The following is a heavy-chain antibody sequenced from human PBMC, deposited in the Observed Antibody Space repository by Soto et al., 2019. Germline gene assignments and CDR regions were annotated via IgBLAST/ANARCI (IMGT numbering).Heavy chain of an antibody. V-gene: IGHV3-23*01. Sequence: GGSLRLSCAASGFTFSDYYMSWIRQAPGKGLKWVSAISGSGGSTYYADSVKGRFTISRDNSKNTLYLQMNSLRAEDTAVYYCAKSITMIVTLAPNWFDPWGQGTLVTVSS. J-gene: IGHJ5*02. CDR3: AKSITMIVTLAPNWFDP. D-gene: IGHD3-22*01. CDR1: GFTFSDYY. CDR2: ISGSGGST.